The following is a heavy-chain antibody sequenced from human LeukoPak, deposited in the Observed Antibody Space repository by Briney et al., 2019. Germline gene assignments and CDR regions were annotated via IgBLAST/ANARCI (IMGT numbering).Heavy chain of an antibody. J-gene: IGHJ4*02. CDR1: GGSISSYY. CDR2: IYYSGST. CDR3: ARWGGQQLVLLDY. V-gene: IGHV4-59*01. Sequence: SETLSLTCTVSGGSISSYYWSWIRQPPGKGLEWIGYIYYSGSTNYNPSLKSRVTISVDTSKNQFSLKLSSVTAADTAVYYCARWGGQQLVLLDYWGQGTLVTASS. D-gene: IGHD6-13*01.